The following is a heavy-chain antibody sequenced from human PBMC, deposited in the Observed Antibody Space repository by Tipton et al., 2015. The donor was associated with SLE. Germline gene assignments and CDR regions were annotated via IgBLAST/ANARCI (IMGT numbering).Heavy chain of an antibody. Sequence: SLRLSCTVSGFTFTNAWMSWVRQATGKGLEWVGRIKSKADGGTTDYVAPVKGRFTRSRDDSKKTLYLQMNSLKTEDTAVYYCIPRGYSGYWGQGTLVTVSS. CDR2: IKSKADGGTT. D-gene: IGHD5-12*01. CDR1: GFTFTNAW. CDR3: IPRGYSGY. V-gene: IGHV3-15*01. J-gene: IGHJ4*02.